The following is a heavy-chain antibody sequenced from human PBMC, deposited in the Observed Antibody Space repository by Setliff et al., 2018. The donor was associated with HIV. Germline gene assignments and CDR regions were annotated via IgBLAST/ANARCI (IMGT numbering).Heavy chain of an antibody. D-gene: IGHD2-2*01. CDR2: IYYTGNT. CDR1: GVHQRSSSYY. J-gene: IGHJ3*01. V-gene: IGHV4-39*07. Sequence: PSETLSLTCFLGVHQRSSSYYWAWIRQPPGKGLEWIGSIYYTGNTKYNPSLESRVTFSIDTSENQFSLRLASVTAADTAIYYCARDDSIVLVPAIMRGDGFDFWGQGRMVTVSS. CDR3: ARDDSIVLVPAIMRGDGFDF.